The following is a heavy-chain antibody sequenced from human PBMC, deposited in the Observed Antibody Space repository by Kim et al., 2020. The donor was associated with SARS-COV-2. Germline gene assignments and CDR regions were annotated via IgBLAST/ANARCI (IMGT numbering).Heavy chain of an antibody. J-gene: IGHJ4*02. CDR3: TSYGGNARNFEY. CDR1: GGSISSGDYY. V-gene: IGHV4-31*03. CDR2: IYYSGTT. Sequence: SETLSLTCTVSGGSISSGDYYWSWIRQHPEKGLEWIGYIYYSGTTYYNPSLKSRLTISVDTSQNQFSVKLSSVTAADTAVYYCTSYGGNARNFEYWGQGTLVTVSS. D-gene: IGHD4-17*01.